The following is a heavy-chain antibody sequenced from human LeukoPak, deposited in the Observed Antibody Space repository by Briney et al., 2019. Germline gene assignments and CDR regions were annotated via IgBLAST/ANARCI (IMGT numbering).Heavy chain of an antibody. CDR2: IYSGGST. CDR1: GFTVSSNY. V-gene: IGHV3-53*01. D-gene: IGHD4-17*01. CDR3: ARGRGYDYGDYEAFDY. J-gene: IGHJ4*02. Sequence: GGSLRLSCAASGFTVSSNYMSWVRQAPGKGLEWVSVIYSGGSTYYADSVKGRFTISRDNSKNTLYFQMNSLRAEDTAVYYCARGRGYDYGDYEAFDYWGQGTLVTVSS.